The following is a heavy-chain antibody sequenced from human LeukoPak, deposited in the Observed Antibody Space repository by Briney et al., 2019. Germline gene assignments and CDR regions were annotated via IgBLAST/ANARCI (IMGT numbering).Heavy chain of an antibody. CDR2: IYYSGST. Sequence: SETLSLTCTVSGGSISSGDYYWSWIRQPTGKGLEWIGYIYYSGSTYYNPSLKSRVTISVDTSKNQFSLKLSSVTAADTAVYYCARWYDSSGYYYARNNYLDYWGQGTLVTVSS. CDR3: ARWYDSSGYYYARNNYLDY. D-gene: IGHD3-22*01. J-gene: IGHJ4*02. CDR1: GGSISSGDYY. V-gene: IGHV4-30-4*01.